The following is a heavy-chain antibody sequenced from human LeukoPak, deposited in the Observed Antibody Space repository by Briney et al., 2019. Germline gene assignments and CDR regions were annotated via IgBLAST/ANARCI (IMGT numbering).Heavy chain of an antibody. D-gene: IGHD1/OR15-1a*01. V-gene: IGHV3-23*01. Sequence: AGGSLRLSCAASGFIFSDFAMSWVRQVPGKGLEWVSGMSASGSHTHSADFVKGRFTISRDNFKNTLYLQMNGLRVEDTAVYYCAKVRSGNNYYFDYWGQGTLVTVSS. CDR1: GFIFSDFA. CDR3: AKVRSGNNYYFDY. CDR2: MSASGSHT. J-gene: IGHJ4*02.